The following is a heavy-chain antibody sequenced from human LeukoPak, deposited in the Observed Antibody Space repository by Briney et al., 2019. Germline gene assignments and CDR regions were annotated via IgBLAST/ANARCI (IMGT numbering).Heavy chain of an antibody. J-gene: IGHJ6*02. D-gene: IGHD3-9*01. Sequence: PSETLSLTCTVSGGSISSYYWSWIRQPPGKGLEWIGYIYYSGSTNYNPSLKSRVTISVDTSKNQFSLKLSSVTAADTAVYYCASCTYYDILTGYYTSYGMDVWGQGTTITVSS. CDR3: ASCTYYDILTGYYTSYGMDV. CDR2: IYYSGST. V-gene: IGHV4-59*01. CDR1: GGSISSYY.